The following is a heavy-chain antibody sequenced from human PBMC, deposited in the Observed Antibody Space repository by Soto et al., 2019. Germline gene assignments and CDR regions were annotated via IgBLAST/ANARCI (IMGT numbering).Heavy chain of an antibody. Sequence: PGGSLRLSCAASGFTFSSYAMHWVRQAPGKGLEWVAVISYDGSNKYYADSVKGRFTISRDNSKNTLYLQMNSLRAEDTAVYYCARDKTYFGVVIMEAFAISSQGTMVTVS. CDR2: ISYDGSNK. CDR1: GFTFSSYA. D-gene: IGHD3-3*01. CDR3: ARDKTYFGVVIMEAFAI. V-gene: IGHV3-30-3*01. J-gene: IGHJ3*02.